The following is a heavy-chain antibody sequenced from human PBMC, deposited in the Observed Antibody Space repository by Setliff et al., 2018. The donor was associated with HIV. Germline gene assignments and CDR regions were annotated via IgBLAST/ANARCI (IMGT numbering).Heavy chain of an antibody. V-gene: IGHV1-3*01. CDR1: GYTFSKYV. CDR2: IIPILGIA. D-gene: IGHD3-22*01. J-gene: IGHJ4*02. Sequence: ASVKVSCKASGYTFSKYVIHWVRQAPGQRLEWMGGIIPILGIANYAQKFQGRVTITRDTSASTAYMELSSLRSDDTAVYYCATYHYYDSSAYYIDLYYLDYWGQGTLVTVSS. CDR3: ATYHYYDSSAYYIDLYYLDY.